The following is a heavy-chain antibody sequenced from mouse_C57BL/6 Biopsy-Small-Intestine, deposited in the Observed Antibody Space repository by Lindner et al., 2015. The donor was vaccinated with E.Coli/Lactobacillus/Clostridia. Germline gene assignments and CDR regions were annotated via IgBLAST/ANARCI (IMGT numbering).Heavy chain of an antibody. V-gene: IGHV1-81*01. Sequence: VQLQESGAELARPGASVKLSCKASGYTFTSYGISWVKQRTGQGLEWIGEIYPRSGNTYYNEKFKGKVTLTADKSSSTAYMELRSLTSEDSAVYFCARKGGLTSGYFDYWGQGTTLTVSS. J-gene: IGHJ2*01. CDR1: GYTFTSYG. CDR2: IYPRSGNT. D-gene: IGHD1-3*01. CDR3: ARKGGLTSGYFDY.